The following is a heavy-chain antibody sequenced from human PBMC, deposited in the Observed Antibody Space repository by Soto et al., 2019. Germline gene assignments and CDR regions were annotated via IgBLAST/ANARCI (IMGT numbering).Heavy chain of an antibody. CDR2: INHSGST. Sequence: QVQLQQWGAGLLKPSETLSLTCAVYGGSFSGYYWSWIRQPPGKGLEWIGEINHSGSTNYNPSLKSRVTISVDTSKNQFSLKLSSVTAADTAVYYCARGGLVFGVVHIGNYYYYGMDVWGQGTTVTVSS. CDR1: GGSFSGYY. V-gene: IGHV4-34*01. CDR3: ARGGLVFGVVHIGNYYYYGMDV. J-gene: IGHJ6*02. D-gene: IGHD3-3*01.